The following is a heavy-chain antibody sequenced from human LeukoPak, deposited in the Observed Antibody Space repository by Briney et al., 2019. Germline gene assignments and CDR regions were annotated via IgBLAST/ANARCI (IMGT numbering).Heavy chain of an antibody. D-gene: IGHD1-26*01. CDR1: GFIFSDYG. Sequence: GGSLRLSCAASGFIFSDYGMNWVRQAPGKGLEWVSSISRSGSYIYYADSVKGRFALSRDNAKNSLYLQMNSLRAEDTAVYYCAKEEGWGVNSFDMWGQGTMVTVSS. CDR2: ISRSGSYI. V-gene: IGHV3-21*01. J-gene: IGHJ3*02. CDR3: AKEEGWGVNSFDM.